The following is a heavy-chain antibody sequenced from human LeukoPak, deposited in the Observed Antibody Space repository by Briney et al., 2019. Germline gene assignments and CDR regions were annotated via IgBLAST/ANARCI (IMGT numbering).Heavy chain of an antibody. CDR2: ISASSSSI. Sequence: GGSLRLSCAASGFTFSSYSMHWVRQAPGKGLEWVSSISASSSSIYYADSVKGRFTISRDNAKNSLYLQMNSLRADDTAVFYCARSIWPRAAAGTFDYWGQGTLVTVSS. CDR1: GFTFSSYS. V-gene: IGHV3-21*01. D-gene: IGHD6-13*01. J-gene: IGHJ4*02. CDR3: ARSIWPRAAAGTFDY.